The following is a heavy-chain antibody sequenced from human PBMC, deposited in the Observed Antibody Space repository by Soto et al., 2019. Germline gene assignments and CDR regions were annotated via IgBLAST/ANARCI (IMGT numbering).Heavy chain of an antibody. CDR1: GGTFSSYA. D-gene: IGHD3-9*01. J-gene: IGHJ4*02. V-gene: IGHV1-69*01. Sequence: QVQLVQSVAEVKKPGSSVKVSCKASGGTFSSYAISWVRQAPGQGLEWMGGIIPIFGTANYAQKFQGRVTITADESTSTAYMELSSLRSEDTAVYYCARGPPTYYDILTGYYDYWGQGTLVTVSS. CDR2: IIPIFGTA. CDR3: ARGPPTYYDILTGYYDY.